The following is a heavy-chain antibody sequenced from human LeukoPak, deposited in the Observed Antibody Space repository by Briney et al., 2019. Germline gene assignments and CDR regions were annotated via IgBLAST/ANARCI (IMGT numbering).Heavy chain of an antibody. CDR1: GFSFTKAW. Sequence: PGGSLRLSCVASGFSFTKAWVSWARQAPGKGLEWVGRLNSRTDGETTDYAAPVKGRFSISRDDSKTTVFLQMNSLKIEDTAVYYCTTMFNVVMGDLFDYWGQGTLVTVSS. V-gene: IGHV3-15*01. CDR2: LNSRTDGETT. D-gene: IGHD3-16*01. CDR3: TTMFNVVMGDLFDY. J-gene: IGHJ4*02.